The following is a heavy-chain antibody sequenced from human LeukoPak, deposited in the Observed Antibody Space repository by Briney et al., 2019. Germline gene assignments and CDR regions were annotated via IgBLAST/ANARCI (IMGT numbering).Heavy chain of an antibody. J-gene: IGHJ4*02. D-gene: IGHD2-15*01. CDR2: IYSSGGT. Sequence: SETLSLTCSVSGGSISGYYWSWIRQPPGKGLEWIGYIYSSGGTNYNPSLKSRVTISLDTSKDQFSLRLSSVTAADTAVYYCARDFCSGGSCYSYFHYWGQGTLVTVSS. CDR1: GGSISGYY. CDR3: ARDFCSGGSCYSYFHY. V-gene: IGHV4-59*01.